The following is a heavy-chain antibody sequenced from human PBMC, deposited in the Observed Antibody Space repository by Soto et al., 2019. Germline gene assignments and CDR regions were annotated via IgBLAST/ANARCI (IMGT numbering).Heavy chain of an antibody. D-gene: IGHD3-16*01. CDR2: IFSSGTT. CDR3: ARVPSPFDYYYAMDV. J-gene: IGHJ6*02. V-gene: IGHV4-30-4*01. CDR1: GDSISSGNKY. Sequence: SETLSLTCTVSGDSISSGNKYWSWIRQAPGKGLERIGYIFSSGTTYYNPSLKSRLTMSLDTSQNQFSLRLASVTDADSAVYYCARVPSPFDYYYAMDVWGQGTTVTVSS.